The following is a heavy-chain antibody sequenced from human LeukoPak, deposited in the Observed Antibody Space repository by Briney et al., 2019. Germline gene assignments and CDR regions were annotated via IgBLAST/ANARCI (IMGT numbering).Heavy chain of an antibody. D-gene: IGHD3-22*01. J-gene: IGHJ4*02. CDR1: GFTFSAYS. Sequence: GGSLRLSCAASGFTFSAYSLSWVRQAPGKGLEWVANTKQDGSEKYYVDSVKGRFTISRDNAKNSLYLQMNSLRAEDTAVYYCAREFPLNYYDSSGFDYWGQGTLVTVSS. CDR2: TKQDGSEK. CDR3: AREFPLNYYDSSGFDY. V-gene: IGHV3-7*01.